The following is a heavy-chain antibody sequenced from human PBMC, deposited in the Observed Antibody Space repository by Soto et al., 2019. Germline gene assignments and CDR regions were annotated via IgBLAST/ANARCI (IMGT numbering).Heavy chain of an antibody. CDR2: IYYSGST. CDR3: ASRHSSPYFDY. V-gene: IGHV4-30-4*01. D-gene: IGHD6-13*01. CDR1: GCSISSGDYY. Sequence: SETLSLTCTVSGCSISSGDYYWSWIRQPPGKGLEWIGSIYYSGSTYYNPSLKSRVTISVDTSKNQFSLKLNSVTAADTAVYYCASRHSSPYFDYWGQGTLVTVS. J-gene: IGHJ4*02.